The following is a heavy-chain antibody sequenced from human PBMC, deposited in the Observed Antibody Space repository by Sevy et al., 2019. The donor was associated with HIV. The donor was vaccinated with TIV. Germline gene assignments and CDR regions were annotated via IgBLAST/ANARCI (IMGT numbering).Heavy chain of an antibody. D-gene: IGHD4-17*01. CDR2: ISSSGSTI. V-gene: IGHV3-48*03. Sequence: GESLRLSCAASGFTFSSYEMNWVRQAPGKGLEWVSYISSSGSTIYYADSVKGRFTISRDNAKNSLYLQMNSLRAEDTAVYYCARADYGGAFDIWGQGTMVTVSS. CDR3: ARADYGGAFDI. CDR1: GFTFSSYE. J-gene: IGHJ3*02.